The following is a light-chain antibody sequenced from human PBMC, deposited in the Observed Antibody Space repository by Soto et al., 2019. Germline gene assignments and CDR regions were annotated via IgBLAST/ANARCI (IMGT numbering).Light chain of an antibody. CDR3: QQYGISPPT. Sequence: EVVLTQSPGTLSLSPGERATLSCRASQSVSGSDLAWYQQKPGQAPRLLISGASSRATGIPDRFSGSGSGTDFTVTISRLGPEDFAVFYCQQYGISPPTFGQGTKVEI. CDR1: QSVSGSD. J-gene: IGKJ1*01. V-gene: IGKV3-20*01. CDR2: GAS.